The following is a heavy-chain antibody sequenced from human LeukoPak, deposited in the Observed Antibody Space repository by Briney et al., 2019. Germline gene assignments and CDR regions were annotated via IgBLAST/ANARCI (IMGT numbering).Heavy chain of an antibody. D-gene: IGHD6-13*01. CDR2: IYYSGNT. J-gene: IGHJ4*02. CDR3: AREGGASWYPVEY. CDR1: GGSISGYY. Sequence: SETLSLTCTVSGGSISGYYWSWIRQPPGKGLEWIGYIYYSGNTNYNPSLNSRVTISVDTSKNQFSLRLNSVTAADTAVYYCAREGGASWYPVEYWGQGTLVTVSS. V-gene: IGHV4-59*01.